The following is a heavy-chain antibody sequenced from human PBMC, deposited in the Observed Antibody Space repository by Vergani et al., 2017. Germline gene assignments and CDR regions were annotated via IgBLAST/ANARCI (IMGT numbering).Heavy chain of an antibody. Sequence: EVQLVESGGGLVQPGGSLRLSCAASGFTFNTYWMTWVRQAPGKGLEWVANIKVDGSEKYYLDSVKGRFTISRDNAKDSLYLQMNSLRVEDTATYYCVKDAGSYENFFDSWGQGTLVTVSS. CDR3: VKDAGSYENFFDS. CDR2: IKVDGSEK. CDR1: GFTFNTYW. J-gene: IGHJ4*02. D-gene: IGHD1-26*01. V-gene: IGHV3-7*03.